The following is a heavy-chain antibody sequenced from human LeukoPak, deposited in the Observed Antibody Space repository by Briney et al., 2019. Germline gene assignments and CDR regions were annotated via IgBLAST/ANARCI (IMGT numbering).Heavy chain of an antibody. CDR3: ARVGGGSSWERTNWFDP. CDR1: GGSISSGGYY. Sequence: SQTLSLTCTVSGGSISSGGYYWSWIRQHPGKGLEWIGYIYYSGSTYYNPSLKSRVTISVDTSKNQFSLKLSSVTAADTAVYYCARVGGGSSWERTNWFDPWGQGTLVTVSS. V-gene: IGHV4-31*03. J-gene: IGHJ5*02. D-gene: IGHD6-13*01. CDR2: IYYSGST.